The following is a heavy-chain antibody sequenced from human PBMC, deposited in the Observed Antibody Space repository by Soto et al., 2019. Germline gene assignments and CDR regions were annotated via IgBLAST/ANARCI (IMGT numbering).Heavy chain of an antibody. CDR3: ARDVQYSRLFYGMDV. J-gene: IGHJ6*02. CDR2: IYYSGST. CDR1: GGSISSGGYY. D-gene: IGHD6-13*01. Sequence: QVQLQESGPGLVKPSQTLSLTCTVSGGSISSGGYYWSWIRQHPGKGLEWIGYIYYSGSTYYNPSLKSQVTRSVDPSKNQFSRKLSSVTAADTAVYYCARDVQYSRLFYGMDVWGQGTTVTVSS. V-gene: IGHV4-31*01.